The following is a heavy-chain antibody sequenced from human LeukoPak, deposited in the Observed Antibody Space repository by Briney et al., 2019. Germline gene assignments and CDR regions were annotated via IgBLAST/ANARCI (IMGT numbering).Heavy chain of an antibody. CDR1: GYTFTGYY. Sequence: ASVKVSCKASGYTFTGYYMYWVRQAPGQGLEWMGRISPNSGGTDYAQNFQGRVTMTRDTSISTAYMELSRLRSDDTAVYYCARGYCSGGTCYLVENWFDPWGQGTLVTVSS. CDR2: ISPNSGGT. J-gene: IGHJ5*02. CDR3: ARGYCSGGTCYLVENWFDP. V-gene: IGHV1-2*06. D-gene: IGHD2-15*01.